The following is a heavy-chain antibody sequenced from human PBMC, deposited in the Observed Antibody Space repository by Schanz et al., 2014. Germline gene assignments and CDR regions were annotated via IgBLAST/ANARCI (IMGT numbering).Heavy chain of an antibody. J-gene: IGHJ5*02. CDR2: VSSNNIYT. CDR3: ARDVYRSGRPFDL. V-gene: IGHV3-11*06. CDR1: GFTFSDYY. D-gene: IGHD5-18*01. Sequence: QVQLVESGGGLVKPGGSLRLSCTASGFTFSDYYMTWIRQAPGKGLEWVSYVSSNNIYTKYADSVRGRFTISRDNAKNSLFLQMNSLRADDTAIYFCARDVYRSGRPFDLWGQGTLVTVSS.